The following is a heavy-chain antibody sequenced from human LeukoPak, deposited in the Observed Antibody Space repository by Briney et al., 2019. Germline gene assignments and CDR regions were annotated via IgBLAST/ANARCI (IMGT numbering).Heavy chain of an antibody. J-gene: IGHJ4*02. CDR1: GFTVSSNY. CDR3: ARQADYEYYFDY. Sequence: GGSLRLSCAASGFTVSSNYMSWVRQAPGKGLEWVSVTYSGGSTYYADSVKGRFTISRDNSKNTLYLQMNSLRAEDTAVYCCARQADYEYYFDYWGQGTLVTVSS. CDR2: TYSGGST. V-gene: IGHV3-66*04. D-gene: IGHD3-16*01.